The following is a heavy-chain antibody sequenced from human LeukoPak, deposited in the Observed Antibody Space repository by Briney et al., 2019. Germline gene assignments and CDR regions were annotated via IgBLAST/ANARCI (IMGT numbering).Heavy chain of an antibody. CDR3: ARELIVGGTNFDN. J-gene: IGHJ4*02. CDR2: INPNSGGT. V-gene: IGHV1-2*02. D-gene: IGHD1-26*01. CDR1: GYTFTAYY. Sequence: GASVKVSCKASGYTFTAYYMHWMRQAPGQGLEWMGWINPNSGGTNYAQKFQGRVTMTRDTSTSTAYMELSRLRSDDTAVYYCARELIVGGTNFDNWGQGTLVTVSS.